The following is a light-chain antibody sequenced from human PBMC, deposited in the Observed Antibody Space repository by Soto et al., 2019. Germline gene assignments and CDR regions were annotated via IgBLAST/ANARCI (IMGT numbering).Light chain of an antibody. V-gene: IGKV1-27*01. CDR1: PGISNS. CDR3: QKYNSGLKT. CDR2: DAS. Sequence: DIQMTQSPSSLSAFVGDRVTISCRASPGISNSEAWYQQKPGKVPKVLIYDASTLQSGVPSRFSGSGSGTDFTLTISSLQPEDVAIYYCQKYNSGLKTFGPGTKVDIK. J-gene: IGKJ3*01.